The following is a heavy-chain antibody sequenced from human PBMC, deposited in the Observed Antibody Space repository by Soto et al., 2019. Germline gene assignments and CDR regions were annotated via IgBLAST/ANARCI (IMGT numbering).Heavy chain of an antibody. J-gene: IGHJ4*02. D-gene: IGHD2-2*02. CDR3: AMGHCSSTSCYRDY. CDR1: GGTFSSYT. V-gene: IGHV1-69*02. CDR2: IIPILGIA. Sequence: QVQLVQSGAEVKKPGSSVKVSCKASGGTFSSYTISWVRQAPGQGLEWMGRIIPILGIANYAQKFQGRVTITAAKATSKAYMDLSSRRAEDTAVYYCAMGHCSSTSCYRDYWGQGTLVTVSS.